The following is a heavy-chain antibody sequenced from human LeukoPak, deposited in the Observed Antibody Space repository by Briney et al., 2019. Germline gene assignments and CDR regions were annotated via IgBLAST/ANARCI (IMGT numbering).Heavy chain of an antibody. CDR3: ARIDYGDYGNATDY. D-gene: IGHD4-17*01. CDR2: INSDGSST. V-gene: IGHV3-74*01. Sequence: GGSLRLSCAASGFTFSSYWMHWVRQAPGKGLVWVSRINSDGSSTSYADSVKGRFTISRDNAKNTLYLQMNSLRAEDTAVYYCARIDYGDYGNATDYWGQGTLVTVSS. J-gene: IGHJ4*02. CDR1: GFTFSSYW.